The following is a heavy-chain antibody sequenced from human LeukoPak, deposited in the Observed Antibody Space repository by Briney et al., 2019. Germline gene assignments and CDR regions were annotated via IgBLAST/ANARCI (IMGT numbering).Heavy chain of an antibody. CDR3: ARGDAGGYFDWFNTAGAFDI. D-gene: IGHD3-9*01. CDR1: GGSISSGGYY. CDR2: IYYSGST. Sequence: PSQTLSLTCTVSGGSISSGGYYWSWIRQHPGKGLEWIGYIYYSGSTYYNPSLKSRVTISVDTSKNQFSLKLSSVTAADTAVYYCARGDAGGYFDWFNTAGAFDIWGQGTMVTVSS. V-gene: IGHV4-31*03. J-gene: IGHJ3*02.